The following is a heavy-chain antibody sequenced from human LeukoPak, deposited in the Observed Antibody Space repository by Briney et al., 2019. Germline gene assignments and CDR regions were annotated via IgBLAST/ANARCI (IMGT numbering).Heavy chain of an antibody. CDR3: ASLASRSFQH. Sequence: PGGSLRLSCAASGFTVSNNYMSWVRQAPGKGLEWVSVIYSGGSTYYADSVKARFSISRDNSKNTLYLQMNSLRAEDTAVYYCASLASRSFQHWGQGTLLTVSS. CDR2: IYSGGST. V-gene: IGHV3-66*01. CDR1: GFTVSNNY. J-gene: IGHJ1*01.